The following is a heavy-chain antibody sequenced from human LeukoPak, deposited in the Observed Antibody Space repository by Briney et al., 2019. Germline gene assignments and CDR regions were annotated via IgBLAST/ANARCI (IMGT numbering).Heavy chain of an antibody. J-gene: IGHJ4*02. CDR2: IRYDESNK. V-gene: IGHV3-30*02. CDR1: GFTFSSYG. Sequence: GGSLRLSCAASGFTFSSYGMHWVRQAPGKGLEWVAFIRYDESNKYYADSVKGRFTISRDNSKNTLYLQMNSLRAEDTAVYYCAKDEAPGYDSSGYYDWGQGTLVTVSS. CDR3: AKDEAPGYDSSGYYD. D-gene: IGHD3-22*01.